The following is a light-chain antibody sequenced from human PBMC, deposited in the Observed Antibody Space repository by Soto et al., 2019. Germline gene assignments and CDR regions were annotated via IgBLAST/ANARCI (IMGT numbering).Light chain of an antibody. V-gene: IGKV3-20*01. CDR1: QSVSSSY. Sequence: EIVLTQSPGTLSLSPGERATLSYRASQSVSSSYLAWYQQKPGQAPRPLIYGASSRATGIPDRFSGSGSGTDFTLTISRLEPEDFAVYYCQQYGSSPPWTFGQGTKVEIK. CDR3: QQYGSSPPWT. J-gene: IGKJ1*01. CDR2: GAS.